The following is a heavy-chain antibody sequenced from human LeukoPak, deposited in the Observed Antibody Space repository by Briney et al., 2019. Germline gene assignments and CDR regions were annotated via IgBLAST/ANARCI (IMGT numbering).Heavy chain of an antibody. CDR1: GFTFSSYG. CDR3: ARDRPGGEPTDY. D-gene: IGHD3-16*01. Sequence: GGSLRLSYAASGFTFSSYGMHWVRQAPGKGLEWVAVISYDGSNKYYADSVKGRFTISRDNSKNTLYLQMNSLRAEDTAVYYCARDRPGGEPTDYWGQGTLVTVSS. CDR2: ISYDGSNK. J-gene: IGHJ4*02. V-gene: IGHV3-30*03.